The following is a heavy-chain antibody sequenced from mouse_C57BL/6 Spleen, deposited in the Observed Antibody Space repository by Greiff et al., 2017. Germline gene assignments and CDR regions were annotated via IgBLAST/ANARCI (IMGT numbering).Heavy chain of an antibody. CDR2: INPNYGST. CDR3: ARAAQATCYAMDY. Sequence: VHVKQPGPELVKPGASVKISCKASGYSFTDYNMHWVKQSNGQGLEWIGVINPNYGSTSYNQKFKGKAPLTVDQSSSTAYMQLNSLTSEDSAVXYCARAAQATCYAMDYWGQGTSVTVSS. V-gene: IGHV1-39*01. CDR1: GYSFTDYN. J-gene: IGHJ4*01. D-gene: IGHD3-2*02.